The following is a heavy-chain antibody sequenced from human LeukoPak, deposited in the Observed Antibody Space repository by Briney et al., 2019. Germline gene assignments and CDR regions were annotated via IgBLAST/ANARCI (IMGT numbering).Heavy chain of an antibody. CDR2: IYPGDSDT. J-gene: IGHJ4*02. CDR1: GYNFRSLW. CDR3: ARSQDDFWSGYLANFDY. Sequence: GESLKISCQIFGYNFRSLWVGWVRQRPGEALEWMGIIYPGDSDTRYSPSFQGQVTISADKSISTAYLQWSSLKASDTAMYYCARSQDDFWSGYLANFDYWGQGTLVTVSS. D-gene: IGHD3-3*01. V-gene: IGHV5-51*01.